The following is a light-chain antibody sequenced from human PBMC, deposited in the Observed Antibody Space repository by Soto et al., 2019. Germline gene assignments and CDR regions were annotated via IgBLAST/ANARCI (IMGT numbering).Light chain of an antibody. J-gene: IGKJ5*01. CDR2: GPS. CDR3: HQYGSSPRT. CDR1: QSVGSTY. Sequence: EIVLTQSPGTLSLSPGERATLSCRASQSVGSTYLAWYQHKPGQAPRLLIYGPSSRAAGIPDRFSGSGSGTDFTLTISRLEPEDFAVYYCHQYGSSPRTFGQGTRLEIK. V-gene: IGKV3-20*01.